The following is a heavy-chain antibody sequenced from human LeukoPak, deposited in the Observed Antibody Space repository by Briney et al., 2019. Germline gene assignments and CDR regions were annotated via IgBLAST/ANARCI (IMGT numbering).Heavy chain of an antibody. CDR1: GFTFSSYG. Sequence: GGSLRLSCAASGFTFSSYGMTWVRQAPGKGLEWVANIKQDGSDKNYVDSVKGRFTISRDNAKNSLFLRMNSLRTDDTAVYYCAREPPHVGIPRPGDYWGQGTLVTVSS. CDR3: AREPPHVGIPRPGDY. CDR2: IKQDGSDK. D-gene: IGHD6-6*01. V-gene: IGHV3-7*01. J-gene: IGHJ4*02.